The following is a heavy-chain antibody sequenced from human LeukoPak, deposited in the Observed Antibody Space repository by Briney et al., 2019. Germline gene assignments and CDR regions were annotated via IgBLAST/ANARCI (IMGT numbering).Heavy chain of an antibody. CDR3: ARALAAAGVAFDY. CDR1: GGSIRSYY. D-gene: IGHD6-13*01. Sequence: SETLSLTCTVSGGSIRSYYWSWIRQPPGKGLEWIGYIYYSGSTNYNPSLKSRVTISVDTSKNQFSLKLSSVTAADTAVYDCARALAAAGVAFDYWGQGTLVTVSS. J-gene: IGHJ4*02. V-gene: IGHV4-59*01. CDR2: IYYSGST.